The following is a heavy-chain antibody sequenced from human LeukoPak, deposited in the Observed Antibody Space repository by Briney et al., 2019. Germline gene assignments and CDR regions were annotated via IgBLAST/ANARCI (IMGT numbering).Heavy chain of an antibody. V-gene: IGHV4-59*01. CDR3: ARDAGYCSSSSCGAYSQH. J-gene: IGHJ1*01. CDR1: GGPISSYY. D-gene: IGHD2-2*01. CDR2: VYYTGST. Sequence: SETLSLTCAVSGGPISSYYWSWIRQPPGKGLEWIGYVYYTGSTNYNPSLKSRVIISVDTSKNQFSLKLSSVTAADTAVYYCARDAGYCSSSSCGAYSQHWGQGTLATVSS.